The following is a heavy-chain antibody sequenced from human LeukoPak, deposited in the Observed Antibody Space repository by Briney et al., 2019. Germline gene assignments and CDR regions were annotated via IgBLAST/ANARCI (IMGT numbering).Heavy chain of an antibody. CDR2: ISWNSGSI. Sequence: GGSLRLSCAASGFTFDDYAMHWVRHAPGKGLEWVSGISWNSGSIGYADSVKGRFTISRDNAKNSLYLQMNSLRAEDTALYYCAKGGSGYPRYYFDYWGQGTLVTVSS. CDR3: AKGGSGYPRYYFDY. J-gene: IGHJ4*02. V-gene: IGHV3-9*01. CDR1: GFTFDDYA. D-gene: IGHD3-22*01.